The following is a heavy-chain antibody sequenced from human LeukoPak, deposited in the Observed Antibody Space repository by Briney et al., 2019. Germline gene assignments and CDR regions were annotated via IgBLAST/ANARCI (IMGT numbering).Heavy chain of an antibody. CDR2: INSDNIV. V-gene: IGHV3-48*03. CDR3: ARGGNVYNYRSYFDY. D-gene: IGHD5-24*01. Sequence: PGGSLRLSCAASGFTLTTSEMDWVRQAPGKGLEWVSYINSDNIVLYGDSVKGRFTISRDNSKATLYLEMNSLRAEDTAVYYCARGGNVYNYRSYFDYWGQGTLVTVSS. J-gene: IGHJ4*02. CDR1: GFTLTTSE.